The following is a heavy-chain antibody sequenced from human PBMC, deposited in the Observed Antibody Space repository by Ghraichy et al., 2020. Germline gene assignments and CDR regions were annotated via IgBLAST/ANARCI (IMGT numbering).Heavy chain of an antibody. CDR2: INPTSGNA. J-gene: IGHJ3*01. Sequence: ASVKVSCKASGYTFTSYYMYWVRQAPGQGFEWMGMINPTSGNAIYAQKFEGRVTMTRDTSTGTVYMEVSSLRSDDTAVYYCASPALEYCNGCSCFQNVFDVWGQGTMVTVSS. V-gene: IGHV1-46*03. D-gene: IGHD2-15*01. CDR3: ASPALEYCNGCSCFQNVFDV. CDR1: GYTFTSYY.